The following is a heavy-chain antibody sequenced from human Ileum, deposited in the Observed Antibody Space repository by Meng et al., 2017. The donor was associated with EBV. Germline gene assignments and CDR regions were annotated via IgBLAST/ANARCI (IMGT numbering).Heavy chain of an antibody. J-gene: IGHJ4*02. CDR2: ISCYNGDT. D-gene: IGHD6-19*01. CDR1: GYTFTHHG. V-gene: IGHV1-18*01. Sequence: QLQLVQSGAEVKKPXXXXRXSXKASGYTFTHHGISWIRQAPGQGLEWMGWISCYNGDTNYAQKLQGRVTMTTDTSTNTAYMDLRGLRSDDTAVYYCARDPSNTSGRYAYFDYWGQGTLVTVSS. CDR3: ARDPSNTSGRYAYFDY.